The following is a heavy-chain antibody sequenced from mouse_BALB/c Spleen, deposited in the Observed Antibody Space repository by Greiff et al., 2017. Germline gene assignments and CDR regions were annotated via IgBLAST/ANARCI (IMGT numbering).Heavy chain of an antibody. V-gene: IGHV5-12-2*01. CDR3: ARRGNYDVNYAMDY. D-gene: IGHD2-4*01. J-gene: IGHJ4*01. CDR2: ISNGGGST. Sequence: EVKVVESGGGLVQPGGSLKLSCAASGFTFSSYTMSWVRQTPEKRLEWVAYISNGGGSTYYPDTVKGRFTISRDNAKNTLYLQMSSLKSEDTAMYYCARRGNYDVNYAMDYWGQGTSVTVSS. CDR1: GFTFSSYT.